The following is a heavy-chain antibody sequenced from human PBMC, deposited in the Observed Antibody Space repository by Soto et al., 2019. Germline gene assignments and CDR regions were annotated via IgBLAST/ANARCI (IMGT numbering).Heavy chain of an antibody. Sequence: QLQLVQSGAEVKKPGSSVNVSCQASGGTFSSDSISWVRQAPGQGLEWLGGIIPIFGTANYAQKLQGRVTTTADESRSTAYMDLSSLRSEDTDVYYCASCSSIKPGAYYYYGMDVWGQVTTVTV. J-gene: IGHJ6*02. CDR1: GGTFSSDS. CDR3: ASCSSIKPGAYYYYGMDV. V-gene: IGHV1-69*01. D-gene: IGHD6-13*01. CDR2: IIPIFGTA.